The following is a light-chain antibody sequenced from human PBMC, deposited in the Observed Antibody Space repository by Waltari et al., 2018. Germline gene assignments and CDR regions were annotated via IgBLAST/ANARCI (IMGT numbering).Light chain of an antibody. CDR3: QQYQNIQGT. CDR2: AAS. V-gene: IGKV1-8*01. CDR1: QGISSY. J-gene: IGKJ1*01. Sequence: AIRMTQSPSSFSASTGDRVTITCRASQGISSYLAWYQQKPGKAPKLLIYAASTLQSGVPSRFSGSGSYKEFTLTISSLQPDDFATYYCQQYQNIQGTFGQGTKVEIK.